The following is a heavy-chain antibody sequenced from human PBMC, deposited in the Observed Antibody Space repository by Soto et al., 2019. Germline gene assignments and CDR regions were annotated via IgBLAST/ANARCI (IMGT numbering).Heavy chain of an antibody. CDR2: IYYSGST. Sequence: QLQLQESGPGLVKPSETLSLTCTVSGGSISSSSYYWGWIRQPPGKGLEWIGSIYYSGSTYYNPSLKSRVTISVDTSKNQFSLKLSSVTAADTAVYYCARHVTTGYSSGYPPGMEYNWFDPWGQGTLVTVSS. CDR1: GGSISSSSYY. D-gene: IGHD6-19*01. J-gene: IGHJ5*02. CDR3: ARHVTTGYSSGYPPGMEYNWFDP. V-gene: IGHV4-39*01.